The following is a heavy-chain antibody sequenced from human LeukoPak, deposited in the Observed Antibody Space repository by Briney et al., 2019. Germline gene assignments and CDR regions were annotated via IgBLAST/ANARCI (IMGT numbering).Heavy chain of an antibody. CDR1: GFTLSSYS. CDR2: ISSSSSYI. V-gene: IGHV3-21*01. D-gene: IGHD1-26*01. Sequence: GGSLRLSCAASGFTLSSYSMNWVRQAPGKGLEWVSSISSSSSYIYYADSVKGRFTISRDNAKNSLYLQMNSLSAEDTAVYYCASAPLVGATTGWFDPWGQGTLVTVSS. J-gene: IGHJ5*02. CDR3: ASAPLVGATTGWFDP.